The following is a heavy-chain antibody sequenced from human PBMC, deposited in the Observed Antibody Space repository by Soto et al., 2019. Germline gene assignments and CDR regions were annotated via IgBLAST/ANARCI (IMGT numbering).Heavy chain of an antibody. CDR1: GFTFSSYA. D-gene: IGHD4-4*01. CDR2: ISSNGGST. J-gene: IGHJ4*02. Sequence: PGGSLRLSXSASGFTFSSYAMHWVRQAPGKGLEYVSAISSNGGSTYYADSVKGRFTISRDNSKNTLYLQMSSLRAEDTAVYYCVKDWVNLQRLDFDYWGQGTLVTVSS. V-gene: IGHV3-64D*06. CDR3: VKDWVNLQRLDFDY.